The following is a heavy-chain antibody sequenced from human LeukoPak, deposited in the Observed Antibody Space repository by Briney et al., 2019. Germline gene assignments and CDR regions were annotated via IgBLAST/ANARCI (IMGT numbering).Heavy chain of an antibody. J-gene: IGHJ5*02. Sequence: PGGSLRLSCAASGFTFSSYAMSWVRQAPGKGLEWVSVIYSGGSTYYADSVKGRFTISRDNSKNTLYLQMNSLRAEDTAVYYCARDQEWFDPWGQGTLVTVSS. CDR1: GFTFSSYA. V-gene: IGHV3-53*01. CDR3: ARDQEWFDP. CDR2: IYSGGST.